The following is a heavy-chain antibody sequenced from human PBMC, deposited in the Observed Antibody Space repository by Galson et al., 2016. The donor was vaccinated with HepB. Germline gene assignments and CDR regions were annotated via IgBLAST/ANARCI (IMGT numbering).Heavy chain of an antibody. CDR1: YGSIIGYY. V-gene: IGHV4-59*01. J-gene: IGHJ4*02. CDR2: IYTTGLP. CDR3: ARSPGGPLYYFDS. Sequence: SETLSLTCNVSYGSIIGYYWSWLRLPPGKGLEWIGYIYTTGLPNYNPTHKSRVTISVDTSKKQFSLRLTSVTAADTAIYFCARSPGGPLYYFDSWGQGALVTVSS.